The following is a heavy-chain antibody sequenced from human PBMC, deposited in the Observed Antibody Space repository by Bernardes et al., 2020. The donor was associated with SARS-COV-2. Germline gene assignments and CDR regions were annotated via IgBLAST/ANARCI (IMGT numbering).Heavy chain of an antibody. J-gene: IGHJ4*02. CDR2: ISWDGGST. V-gene: IGHV3-43*01. D-gene: IGHD3-16*01. CDR1: GFTFDDYT. CDR3: AKDIWSMGDLGGYFDY. Sequence: GGSLRLSCAASGFTFDDYTMHWVRQAPGKGLEWVSLISWDGGSTYYADSVKGRFTISRDNSKNSLYLQMNSLRTEDTALYYCAKDIWSMGDLGGYFDYWGQGTLVTVSS.